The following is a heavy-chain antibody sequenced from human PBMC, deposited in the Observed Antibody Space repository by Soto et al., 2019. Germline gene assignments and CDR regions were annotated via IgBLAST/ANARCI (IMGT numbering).Heavy chain of an antibody. CDR2: IYYSGST. CDR3: ARHVVGLTSNSPQPYMDV. CDR1: RGTVNSYD. J-gene: IGHJ6*03. D-gene: IGHD2-15*01. Sequence: SDTLSLARTASRGTVNSYDGAWFRQTPGKGLEWIGYIYYSGSTNYNPSLKSRVTISVDTSKNQFSLKLSSVTAADTAVYYCARHVVGLTSNSPQPYMDVWGKGTTVTVSS. V-gene: IGHV4-59*08.